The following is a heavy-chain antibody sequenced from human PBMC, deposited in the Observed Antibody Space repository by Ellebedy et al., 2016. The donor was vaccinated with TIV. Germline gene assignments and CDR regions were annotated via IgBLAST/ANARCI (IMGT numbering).Heavy chain of an antibody. V-gene: IGHV3-7*01. CDR1: GFTFSVTW. Sequence: GESLKISCAASGFTFSVTWMSWARQAPGKGLEWVARIKYDGADKDYVDSVKGRFTISRDNAKNSLYLQMNSLRAEDTAVYYCARVGAPSGSNGFDNWGQGTLVTVSS. J-gene: IGHJ4*02. D-gene: IGHD1-26*01. CDR2: IKYDGADK. CDR3: ARVGAPSGSNGFDN.